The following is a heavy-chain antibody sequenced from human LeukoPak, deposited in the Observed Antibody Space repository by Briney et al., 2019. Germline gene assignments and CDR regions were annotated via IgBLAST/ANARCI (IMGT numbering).Heavy chain of an antibody. CDR3: ARRLVRGAFDG. Sequence: PSETLSLTCTVSGGSINSNNYYWGWIRQPPGKGLEWIVTIYYSGSTYYNPSLKSRVTITVDTSKNQFSLNLSPVTAADTAVYYCARRLVRGAFDGWGQGAMVTASS. J-gene: IGHJ3*01. V-gene: IGHV4-39*01. D-gene: IGHD3-10*01. CDR2: IYYSGST. CDR1: GGSINSNNYY.